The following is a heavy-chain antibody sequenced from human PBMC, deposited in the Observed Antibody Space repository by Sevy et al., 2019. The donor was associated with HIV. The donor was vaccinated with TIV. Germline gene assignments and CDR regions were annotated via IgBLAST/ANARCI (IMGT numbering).Heavy chain of an antibody. Sequence: GGSLRLSCAASGFTFSSYAMHWVRQAPGKGLEWVAVISYDGSNKYYADSVKGRFTISSDNSKNTLYLQMNSLRAEDTAVYYCARDFMITFGGVTFDYWGQGTLVTVSS. D-gene: IGHD3-16*01. CDR3: ARDFMITFGGVTFDY. CDR1: GFTFSSYA. CDR2: ISYDGSNK. V-gene: IGHV3-30-3*01. J-gene: IGHJ4*02.